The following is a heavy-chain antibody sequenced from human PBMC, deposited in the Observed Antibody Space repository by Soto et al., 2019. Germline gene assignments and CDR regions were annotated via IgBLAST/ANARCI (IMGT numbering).Heavy chain of an antibody. CDR3: ARGKRITMIVVVIRLGTWAFDI. CDR1: GYTFTSYD. J-gene: IGHJ3*02. CDR2: MNPNSGNT. Sequence: ASVKVSCKASGYTFTSYDINWVRRATGQGLEWMGWMNPNSGNTGYAQKFQGRVTMTRNTSISTAYMELSSLRSEDTAVYYCARGKRITMIVVVIRLGTWAFDIWGQGTMVTVSS. D-gene: IGHD3-22*01. V-gene: IGHV1-8*01.